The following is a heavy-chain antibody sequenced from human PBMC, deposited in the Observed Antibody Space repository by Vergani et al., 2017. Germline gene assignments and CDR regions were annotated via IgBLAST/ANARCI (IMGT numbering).Heavy chain of an antibody. J-gene: IGHJ4*02. CDR3: AREPPLTGFFDY. CDR1: GYTFTAYY. Sequence: QVQLVKSGAEVGKPGASVKISCKASGYTFTAYYIHWVRQAPEQGLEWVGVISPDGFSTFYAQKFQGRVTITRDTSTSTVYVEVTSLRSDDTAVYYCAREPPLTGFFDYWGQGTLVTVSS. V-gene: IGHV1-46*03. D-gene: IGHD3-9*01. CDR2: ISPDGFST.